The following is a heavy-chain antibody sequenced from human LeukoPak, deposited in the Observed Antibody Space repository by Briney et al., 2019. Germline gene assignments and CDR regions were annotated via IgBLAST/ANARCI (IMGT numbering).Heavy chain of an antibody. V-gene: IGHV3-66*04. CDR3: ARREYGSGID. D-gene: IGHD3-10*01. Sequence: PGGSLRLSCAASGFTVSSNYMSWVRQAPGKGLEWVSIIYTGGSTYYADSVKGRFTISRDNSKNTLYLQMNSLRADDTAVYYCARREYGSGIDWGQGTLVIVSS. CDR2: IYTGGST. J-gene: IGHJ4*02. CDR1: GFTVSSNY.